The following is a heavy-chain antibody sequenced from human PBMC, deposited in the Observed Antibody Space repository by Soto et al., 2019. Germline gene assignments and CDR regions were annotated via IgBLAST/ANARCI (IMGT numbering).Heavy chain of an antibody. CDR2: IYPGDSDT. D-gene: IGHD6-6*01. Sequence: TISWDASAYNFTNYWTCSMRPMPEKDLDWRGIIYPGDSDTRYSPSFQGQVTISAGKSISTAYLQWSSLKASDTAMYYCARLSSSWGYDYYYYMDVWGKGTTVTVSS. J-gene: IGHJ6*03. CDR1: AYNFTNYW. V-gene: IGHV5-51*01. CDR3: ARLSSSWGYDYYYYMDV.